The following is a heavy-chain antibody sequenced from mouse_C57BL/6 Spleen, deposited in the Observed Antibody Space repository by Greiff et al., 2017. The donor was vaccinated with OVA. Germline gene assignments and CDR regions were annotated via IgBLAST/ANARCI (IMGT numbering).Heavy chain of an antibody. D-gene: IGHD2-4*01. J-gene: IGHJ2*01. CDR2: INPSSGYT. CDR1: GYTFTSYW. V-gene: IGHV1-7*01. Sequence: VKLMESGAELAKPGASVKLSCKASGYTFTSYWMPWVKQRPGQGLEWIGYINPSSGYTKYNQKFKDNATFTSDKSSSTAYMQLSRLTYEDSAVYYCARSHDYEGVDYWGQGTTLTVSS. CDR3: ARSHDYEGVDY.